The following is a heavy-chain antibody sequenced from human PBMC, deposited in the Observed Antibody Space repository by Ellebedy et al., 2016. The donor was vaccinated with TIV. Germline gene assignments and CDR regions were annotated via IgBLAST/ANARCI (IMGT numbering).Heavy chain of an antibody. V-gene: IGHV3-7*01. Sequence: GESLKISCAASGFTFSSYWMSWVRQAPGKGLEWVANIKEDGSEKNYVDSVKGRFPISRDNSKNTLDLQMNSLTVADTAVYYCARRYCTISRCFAASWASLDMWGQGTMVTVSS. CDR3: ARRYCTISRCFAASWASLDM. D-gene: IGHD2-2*01. CDR2: IKEDGSEK. J-gene: IGHJ3*02. CDR1: GFTFSSYW.